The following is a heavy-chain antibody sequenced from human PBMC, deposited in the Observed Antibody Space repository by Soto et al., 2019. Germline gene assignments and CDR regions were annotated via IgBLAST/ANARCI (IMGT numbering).Heavy chain of an antibody. CDR3: AKGGDYPHDAFDI. V-gene: IGHV3-23*01. D-gene: IGHD4-17*01. Sequence: EVQLLESGGGLVQPGGSLRLSCAASGFTFSTYALSWVRQAPGKGLEWVSTIGVSGAGTFYADSVKGRFTISRDNSKNTVFLQVNSLRAEDTAVYYCAKGGDYPHDAFDIWGPGTMVTVSS. CDR1: GFTFSTYA. CDR2: IGVSGAGT. J-gene: IGHJ3*02.